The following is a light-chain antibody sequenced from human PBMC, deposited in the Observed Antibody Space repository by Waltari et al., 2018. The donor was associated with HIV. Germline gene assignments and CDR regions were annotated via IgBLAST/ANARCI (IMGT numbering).Light chain of an antibody. V-gene: IGLV3-1*01. CDR2: QDN. CDR1: KLGDKY. CDR3: QAWDSSTPVV. Sequence: SYELTQPPSVSVSPGQTASITCSGDKLGDKYACWYQQKPGQSPVLVIYQDNKRPSGIPERFSGSNSGNTTTLTISGTQAMDEADDYCQAWDSSTPVVFGGGTKLTVL. J-gene: IGLJ2*01.